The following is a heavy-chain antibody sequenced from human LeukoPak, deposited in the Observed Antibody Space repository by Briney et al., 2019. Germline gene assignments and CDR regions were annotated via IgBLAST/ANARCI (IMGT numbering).Heavy chain of an antibody. CDR2: IYYSGST. D-gene: IGHD3-22*01. Sequence: PSETLSLTCTVSGGSIRSYYWSWIRQPPGKGLEWIGYIYYSGSTNCNPSLKSRVTISVDTSKNQFSLKLSSVTAADTAVYYCARGGGSTDYYDSSGYFWGQGTLVTVSS. J-gene: IGHJ4*02. V-gene: IGHV4-59*01. CDR1: GGSIRSYY. CDR3: ARGGGSTDYYDSSGYF.